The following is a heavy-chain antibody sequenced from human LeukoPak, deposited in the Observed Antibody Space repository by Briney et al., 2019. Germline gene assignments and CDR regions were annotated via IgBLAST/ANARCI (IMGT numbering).Heavy chain of an antibody. V-gene: IGHV4-38-2*02. CDR3: ARRYCSSTSCSPNKYYFDY. CDR2: FYHGGST. CDR1: GYSISTGYY. J-gene: IGHJ4*02. D-gene: IGHD2-2*01. Sequence: SETLSLTCTVSGYSISTGYYWDWIRQPPGKGLAWIGTFYHGGSTYYNPSLKSRVTISVDTSKNQFSLKLSSVTAADTAVYYCARRYCSSTSCSPNKYYFDYWGQGTLVTVSS.